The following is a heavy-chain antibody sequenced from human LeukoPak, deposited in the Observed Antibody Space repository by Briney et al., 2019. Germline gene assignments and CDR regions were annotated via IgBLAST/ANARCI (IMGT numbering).Heavy chain of an antibody. CDR1: GYTFTSYY. V-gene: IGHV1-46*01. J-gene: IGHJ4*02. CDR3: AREGWAPYSTSQALGFDY. D-gene: IGHD6-13*01. CDR2: INPSGGST. Sequence: ASVKVSCKASGYTFTSYYMHWVRQAPGQGLEWMGIINPSGGSTSYAQKFQGRVTMTRDTSTSTVYMELSSLRPEDTAVYYCAREGWAPYSTSQALGFDYWGQGTLVTVSS.